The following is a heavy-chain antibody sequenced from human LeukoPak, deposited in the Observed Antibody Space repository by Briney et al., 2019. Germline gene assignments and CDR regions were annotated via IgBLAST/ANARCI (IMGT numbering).Heavy chain of an antibody. CDR1: GGSISSYY. CDR2: IYYSGST. D-gene: IGHD3-10*01. J-gene: IGHJ3*02. V-gene: IGHV4-59*08. Sequence: SETLSLTCTVSGGSISSYYWSWIRQPPGKGLEWIGYIYYSGSTKYNPSLKSRVTISVDTSKNQFSLKLSSVTAADTAVYYCARHKYYYGSGSPDAFDIWGQGTMVTVSS. CDR3: ARHKYYYGSGSPDAFDI.